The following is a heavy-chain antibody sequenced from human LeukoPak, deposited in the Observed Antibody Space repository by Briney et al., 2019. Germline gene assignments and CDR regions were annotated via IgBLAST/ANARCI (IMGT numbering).Heavy chain of an antibody. Sequence: QSGGSLRLSCAASGFMFSKTGVHWVRQAPGKGLEWVSGISGSGDNTYYADSVKGRFTISRDNSKNTLYVQVNSLGTEDTGAYYCAKGSYYDSSGSFYFDYWGQGTLVTVS. J-gene: IGHJ4*02. CDR1: GFMFSKTG. D-gene: IGHD3-22*01. V-gene: IGHV3-23*01. CDR3: AKGSYYDSSGSFYFDY. CDR2: ISGSGDNT.